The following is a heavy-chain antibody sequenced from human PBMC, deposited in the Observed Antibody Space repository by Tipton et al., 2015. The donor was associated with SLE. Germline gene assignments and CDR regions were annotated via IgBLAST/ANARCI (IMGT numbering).Heavy chain of an antibody. CDR3: ARGRIATRRRWFDP. Sequence: LRLSCTVYGGSFSGYYWSWIRQPPGKGLEWIGEINHSGSTNYNPSLKSRVTISVDTSKNQFSLNLTSVTAADTAMYYCARGRIATRRRWFDPWGQGTLVAVSS. D-gene: IGHD6-6*01. CDR2: INHSGST. V-gene: IGHV4-34*01. J-gene: IGHJ5*02. CDR1: GGSFSGYY.